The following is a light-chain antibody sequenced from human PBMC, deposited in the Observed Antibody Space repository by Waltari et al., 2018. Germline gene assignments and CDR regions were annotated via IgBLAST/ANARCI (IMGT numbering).Light chain of an antibody. CDR2: EFT. V-gene: IGLV2-23*02. CDR1: SSDIGSYDL. J-gene: IGLJ3*02. Sequence: QSAPTQPASVSGSPGQSITISCTGTSSDIGSYDLVSWYQQHPGKAPKLMIYEFTKRPSGFSTRFSGSKSGNTASLTISGLQADDEADYYCYSYANGRVFGGGTKLTVL. CDR3: YSYANGRV.